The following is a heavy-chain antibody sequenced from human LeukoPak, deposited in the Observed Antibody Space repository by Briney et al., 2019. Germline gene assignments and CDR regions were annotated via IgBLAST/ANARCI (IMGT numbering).Heavy chain of an antibody. V-gene: IGHV4-59*08. CDR1: GGSISGYY. CDR2: IYYSGST. CDR3: ARHGAGGILVATFFSF. D-gene: IGHD5-12*01. J-gene: IGHJ4*02. Sequence: PSETLSHTCTVSGGSISGYYWSWMRQPPGKGLEWLGYIYYSGSTNYNPSLKSRVTISVDTSKNQFSLKLTSVTAADTAVYYCARHGAGGILVATFFSFWGQGTLVTVSS.